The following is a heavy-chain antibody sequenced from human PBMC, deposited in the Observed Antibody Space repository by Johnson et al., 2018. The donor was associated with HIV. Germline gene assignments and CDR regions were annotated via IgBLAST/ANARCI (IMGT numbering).Heavy chain of an antibody. CDR3: ARGVKQQLSVADVFDF. J-gene: IGHJ3*01. CDR1: GFTFSSYP. Sequence: QVQLVESGGGVVQPGRSPRLACAASGFTFSSYPMHWVRQAPRKGLEWVAVISYDGRNKYYEDPVKGRFTISRDNSKKRLYLQMNSLGAEDTAVYFCARGVKQQLSVADVFDFRGQGTMVTVSS. CDR2: ISYDGRNK. D-gene: IGHD6-13*01. V-gene: IGHV3-30*04.